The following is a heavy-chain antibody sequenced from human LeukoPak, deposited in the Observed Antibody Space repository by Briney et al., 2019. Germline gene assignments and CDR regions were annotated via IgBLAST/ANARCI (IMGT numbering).Heavy chain of an antibody. CDR3: ARAPMMIGGYFDY. D-gene: IGHD3-10*02. CDR1: GGSISSSSYY. J-gene: IGHJ4*02. V-gene: IGHV4-39*07. Sequence: PSETLSLTCTVSGGSISSSSYYWGWIRQPPGKGLEWIGSIYYSGSTYYNPSLKSRVTISVDTSKNQFSLKLSSVTAADTAVYYCARAPMMIGGYFDYWGQGTLVTVSS. CDR2: IYYSGST.